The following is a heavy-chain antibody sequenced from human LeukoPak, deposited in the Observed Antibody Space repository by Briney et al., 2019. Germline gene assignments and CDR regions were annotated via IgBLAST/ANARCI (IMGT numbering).Heavy chain of an antibody. Sequence: GGSLRLSCAASGFTFDDYAMHWVRQAPGKGLERVSDISWNSGSIGYADSVKGRFTISRDNAKNSLYLQMNSLRAEDTALYYCAKDKGVVVVPAAMDYWGQGTLVTVSS. CDR3: AKDKGVVVVPAAMDY. J-gene: IGHJ4*02. CDR1: GFTFDDYA. CDR2: ISWNSGSI. D-gene: IGHD2-2*01. V-gene: IGHV3-9*01.